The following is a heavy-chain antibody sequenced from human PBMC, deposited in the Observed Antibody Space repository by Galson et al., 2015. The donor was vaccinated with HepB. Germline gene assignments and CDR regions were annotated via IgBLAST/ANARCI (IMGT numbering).Heavy chain of an antibody. D-gene: IGHD3-10*01. J-gene: IGHJ5*02. CDR1: GFSLTTTGVG. CDR3: ARAYYGSGSYSWLDP. CDR2: IYWDGDQ. V-gene: IGHV2-5*02. Sequence: VKPTQTLTLTCDFSGFSLTTTGVGVGWIRQPPGKALEWLTIIYWDGDQRYSPSLQSRLTITRDAFKNQVVLTMTSTDPVDTATSYCARAYYGSGSYSWLDPWGQGTLVTVSS.